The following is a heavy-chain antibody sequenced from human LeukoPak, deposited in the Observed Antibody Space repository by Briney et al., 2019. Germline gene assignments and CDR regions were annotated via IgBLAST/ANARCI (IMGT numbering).Heavy chain of an antibody. D-gene: IGHD6-19*01. CDR1: GFTFSSYG. CDR2: ISYDGSNK. Sequence: GGSLRLSCAASGFTFSSYGMHWVRQAPGKGLEWVAVISYDGSNKYYADSVKGRFTISRDSSKNTLYLQMNSLRAEDTAVYYCAKSIAVAGTGYFDYWGQGTLVTVSS. V-gene: IGHV3-30*18. J-gene: IGHJ4*02. CDR3: AKSIAVAGTGYFDY.